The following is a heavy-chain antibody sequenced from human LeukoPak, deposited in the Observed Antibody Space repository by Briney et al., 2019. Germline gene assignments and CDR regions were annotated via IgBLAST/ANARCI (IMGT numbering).Heavy chain of an antibody. Sequence: PGGSLRLSCAAPGVTLSSSAMTWVRQAPGKGLEWVAVISDIGGGTYYADSVKGRFTISRDNAKNSLYLQMNSLRAEDTAVYYCARELGYSYGFGVWGQGTLVTVSS. J-gene: IGHJ4*02. CDR2: ISDIGGGT. D-gene: IGHD5-18*01. CDR3: ARELGYSYGFGV. V-gene: IGHV3-23*01. CDR1: GVTLSSSA.